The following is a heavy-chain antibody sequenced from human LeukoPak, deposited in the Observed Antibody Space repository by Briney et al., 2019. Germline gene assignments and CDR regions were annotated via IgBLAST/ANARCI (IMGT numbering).Heavy chain of an antibody. J-gene: IGHJ4*02. CDR1: GFTFSSYD. Sequence: PGGSLRLSCAASGFTFSSYDMNWVRQAPGKGLEWVSGISGSGGSTYYADSMKGRFTISRDNSKNTLYLQMNSLRAEDTAVYYCAKDHYYDSSGYLNWGQGTLVTVSS. CDR2: ISGSGGST. V-gene: IGHV3-23*01. D-gene: IGHD3-22*01. CDR3: AKDHYYDSSGYLN.